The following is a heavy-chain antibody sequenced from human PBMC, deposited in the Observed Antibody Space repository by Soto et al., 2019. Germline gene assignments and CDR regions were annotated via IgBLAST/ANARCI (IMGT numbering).Heavy chain of an antibody. CDR3: VSVRGYGHASVPYS. CDR1: GFAFSSYG. CDR2: ISYDGSLQ. J-gene: IGHJ4*02. V-gene: IGHV3-30*03. Sequence: QAQLVESGGGVVQPGRSLRLSCAASGFAFSSYGMHWVRQAPGTGLEWVAVISYDGSLQHYADSVKGRFTISRDNSKNMVLLQMSSLRAEDTAVYYCVSVRGYGHASVPYSWGQGTLVRVSS. D-gene: IGHD3-10*01.